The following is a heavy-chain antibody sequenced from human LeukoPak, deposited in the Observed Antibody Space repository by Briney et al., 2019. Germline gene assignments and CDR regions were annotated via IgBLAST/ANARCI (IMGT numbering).Heavy chain of an antibody. CDR1: GFTFSSYS. V-gene: IGHV3-21*01. J-gene: IGHJ4*02. D-gene: IGHD3-22*01. Sequence: GGSLRLSCAASGFTFSSYSMNWVRQAQAKGQELVSSISSSSSYIYYADSVKGRFTISRDNAKNSLYLQMNSLRAEDTAVYYCANGPTYYYDSSGYYPGYWGQGTLVTVSS. CDR2: ISSSSSYI. CDR3: ANGPTYYYDSSGYYPGY.